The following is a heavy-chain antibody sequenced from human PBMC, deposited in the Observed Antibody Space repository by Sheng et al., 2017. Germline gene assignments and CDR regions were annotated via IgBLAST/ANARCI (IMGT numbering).Heavy chain of an antibody. CDR2: ISSGSSYI. Sequence: EVQLVESGGGLVEPGGSLRVSCAASGFTFSNYNINWVRQAPGKGLEWVSCISSGSSYIYYADSVKGRFTISRDNAKNSLYLLMNSLTAEDTAVYYCARVSQVAFDIWGQGTMV. CDR1: GFTFSNYN. V-gene: IGHV3-21*01. CDR3: ARVSQVAFDI. J-gene: IGHJ3*02.